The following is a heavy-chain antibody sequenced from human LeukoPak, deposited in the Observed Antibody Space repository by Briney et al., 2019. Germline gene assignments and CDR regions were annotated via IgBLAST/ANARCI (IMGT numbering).Heavy chain of an antibody. D-gene: IGHD3-9*01. V-gene: IGHV3-7*03. CDR2: IKQDGSEK. Sequence: GGSLRLSCAASGFTFSSYWMSWVRQAPGKGLEWVANIKQDGSEKYYVDSVKGRFTISRDNAKNSLYLQMNSLRAEDTAVYFFFQAEDGIRYFDWLLRSYFDYWGQGTLVTVSS. J-gene: IGHJ4*02. CDR1: GFTFSSYW. CDR3: FQAEDGIRYFDWLLRSYFDY.